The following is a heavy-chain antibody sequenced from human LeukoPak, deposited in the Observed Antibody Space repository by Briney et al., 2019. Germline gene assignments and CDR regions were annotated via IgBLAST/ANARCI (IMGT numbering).Heavy chain of an antibody. J-gene: IGHJ3*02. CDR3: ASARGYYDSSGSAFDI. V-gene: IGHV1-2*02. CDR1: GYTFTGYY. D-gene: IGHD3-22*01. CDR2: INPNSGGT. Sequence: ASVKVSCKASGYTFTGYYIHWVRQAPGQGLEWMGWINPNSGGTNYAQKFQGRVTMTRDTSISTAYMELSRLRSDDTAVYYCASARGYYDSSGSAFDIWGQGTMVTVSS.